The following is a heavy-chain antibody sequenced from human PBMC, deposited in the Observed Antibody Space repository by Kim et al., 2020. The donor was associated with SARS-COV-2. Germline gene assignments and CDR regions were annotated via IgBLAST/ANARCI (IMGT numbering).Heavy chain of an antibody. V-gene: IGHV4-31*01. J-gene: IGHJ4*02. Sequence: PSRKTQVNISVDTSKNQFYLKLSSVTAADTAVYYCARGGMVVAATLFDYWGQGTLVTVSS. D-gene: IGHD2-15*01. CDR3: ARGGMVVAATLFDY.